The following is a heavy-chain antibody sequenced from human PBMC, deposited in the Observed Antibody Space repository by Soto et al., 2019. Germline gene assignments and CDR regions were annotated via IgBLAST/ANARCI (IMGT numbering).Heavy chain of an antibody. CDR1: GASISDCDW. CDR2: IHHSGAT. Sequence: SETLSLTCAVSGASISDCDWWSWVRQPPGKGLEWIGEIHHSGATNHNSSVKSRVTISLDKSKNHLSLQLNSVTAADTAVYYCATRDYTASPYWGQGILVTGS. V-gene: IGHV4-4*02. CDR3: ATRDYTASPY. D-gene: IGHD2-2*02. J-gene: IGHJ4*02.